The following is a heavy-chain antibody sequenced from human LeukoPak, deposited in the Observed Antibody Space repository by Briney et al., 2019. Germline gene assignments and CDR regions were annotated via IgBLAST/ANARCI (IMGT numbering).Heavy chain of an antibody. J-gene: IGHJ5*02. CDR2: IYYSGST. Sequence: PSETLSLTCTVSGGSISSGGYYWSWIRQPPGTGLEWIGYIYYSGSTNYNPSLKSRVTISVDTSKNQFSLKLSSVTAADTAVYYCARGPSSSSPNWFDPWGQGTLVTVSS. D-gene: IGHD6-6*01. CDR3: ARGPSSSSPNWFDP. V-gene: IGHV4-61*08. CDR1: GGSISSGGYY.